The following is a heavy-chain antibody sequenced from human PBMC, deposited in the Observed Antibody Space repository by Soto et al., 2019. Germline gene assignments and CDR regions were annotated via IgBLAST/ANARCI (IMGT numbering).Heavy chain of an antibody. CDR3: ARVGYYDSSGYWPFDY. CDR1: GFTFSSYW. CDR2: IKQDGSEK. D-gene: IGHD3-22*01. J-gene: IGHJ4*02. Sequence: VGSLRLSCAASGFTFSSYWMSWVRQAPGKGLEWVANIKQDGSEKYYVDSVKGRFTISRDNAKNSLYLQMNSLRAEDTAVYYCARVGYYDSSGYWPFDYWGQGTLVTVSS. V-gene: IGHV3-7*01.